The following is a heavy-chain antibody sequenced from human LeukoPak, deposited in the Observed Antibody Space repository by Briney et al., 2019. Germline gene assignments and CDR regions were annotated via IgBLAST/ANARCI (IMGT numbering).Heavy chain of an antibody. V-gene: IGHV4-39*01. CDR3: ARRPWDWGKGLPEAFFDY. CDR1: GGSISSSSYY. Sequence: SETLSLTCTVSGGSISSSSYYWGWIRQPPGKGLEWIGSIYYSGSTYYNPSLKSRVTISVDTSKNQFSLKLSSVTAADTAVYYCARRPWDWGKGLPEAFFDYWGQGTLVTVSS. CDR2: IYYSGST. J-gene: IGHJ4*02. D-gene: IGHD7-27*01.